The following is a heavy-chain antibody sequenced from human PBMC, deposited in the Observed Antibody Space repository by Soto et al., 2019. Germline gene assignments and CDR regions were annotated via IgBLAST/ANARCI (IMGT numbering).Heavy chain of an antibody. CDR2: ISGSGGST. J-gene: IGHJ4*02. V-gene: IGHV3-23*01. Sequence: GGSLRLSCAASGFTFSSYAMSWVRQAPGKGLEWVSAISGSGGSTYYADSVKGRFTISRDISKNTLYLQMNSLRAEDTAVYYCAKLSSRPNSYCSSTSCPRDFDYWGQGTLVTVSS. CDR3: AKLSSRPNSYCSSTSCPRDFDY. D-gene: IGHD2-2*01. CDR1: GFTFSSYA.